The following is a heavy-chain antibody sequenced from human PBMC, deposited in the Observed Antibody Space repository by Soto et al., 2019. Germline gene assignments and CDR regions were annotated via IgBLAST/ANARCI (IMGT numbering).Heavy chain of an antibody. Sequence: QVQLQESGPGLVKPSETLSLTCSVSGGSVSSGNNYWSWVRQPPGKGLEWFGYIYNSGSTNYNPSPTRRVTSSADTSKNQFSLRLSSVTAADTAVYYCARGRRTTLDWGQGTLVTVSS. CDR3: ARGRRTTLD. D-gene: IGHD4-17*01. J-gene: IGHJ4*02. CDR2: IYNSGST. V-gene: IGHV4-61*01. CDR1: GGSVSSGNNY.